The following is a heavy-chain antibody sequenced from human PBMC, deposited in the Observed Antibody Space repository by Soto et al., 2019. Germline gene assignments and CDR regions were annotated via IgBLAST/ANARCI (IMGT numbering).Heavy chain of an antibody. CDR3: AKDTYYHDSSGYYVFDY. CDR1: GLIFSSYG. J-gene: IGHJ4*02. CDR2: ISYDGTNK. V-gene: IGHV3-30*18. D-gene: IGHD3-22*01. Sequence: QGQLVESGGGVVQPGRSLRLSCAASGLIFSSYGMHWVRQAPGKGLEWLAVISYDGTNKNYADSVKGRFTISRDNSKNPQYLQMNSLRPDDTAVYYGAKDTYYHDSSGYYVFDYWGQGTLVTVSS.